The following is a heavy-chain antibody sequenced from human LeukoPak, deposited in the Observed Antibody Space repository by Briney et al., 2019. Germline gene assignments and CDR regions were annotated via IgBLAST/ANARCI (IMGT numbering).Heavy chain of an antibody. CDR3: ARTFNWRYFDT. J-gene: IGHJ4*02. CDR1: GFTFSSYC. D-gene: IGHD1-1*01. Sequence: GGTLRLSCAASGFTFSSYCMHWVRQPPGKGLEWVAVICSDASNTYYAASVKGRFTTLGDNSKNILYREMNILRADATADYYFARTFNWRYFDTWGQGTLVSVSS. CDR2: ICSDASNT. V-gene: IGHV3-33*01.